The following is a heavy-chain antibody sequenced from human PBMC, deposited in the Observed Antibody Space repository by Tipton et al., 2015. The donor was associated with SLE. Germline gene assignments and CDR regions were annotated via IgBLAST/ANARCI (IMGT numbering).Heavy chain of an antibody. Sequence: SLRLSCVGSGFTLRGYWMHWVRQAPGRGLVWVARISGDGSTTSYADFVRGRLTISRDSAENTLYLQMNSLGAEDTAIYYCVRDQGDSGWYIFDKWGQGTNVTVSS. J-gene: IGHJ3*02. CDR1: GFTLRGYW. D-gene: IGHD6-19*01. CDR3: VRDQGDSGWYIFDK. V-gene: IGHV3-74*01. CDR2: ISGDGSTT.